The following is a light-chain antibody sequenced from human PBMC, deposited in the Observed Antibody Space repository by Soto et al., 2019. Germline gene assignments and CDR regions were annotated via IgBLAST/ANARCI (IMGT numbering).Light chain of an antibody. CDR3: MQALQTPLT. J-gene: IGKJ4*01. CDR1: QSLRHRNGCNC. Sequence: DIVMTQSPLSLPVIPGESASISCRSSQSLRHRNGCNCLDWFVQKPGQSPQLLIYSGSNRAPGVPDRFSGSGSGTDFTLKISRVEAEDVGIYYCMQALQTPLTFGGGTKVEIK. CDR2: SGS. V-gene: IGKV2-28*01.